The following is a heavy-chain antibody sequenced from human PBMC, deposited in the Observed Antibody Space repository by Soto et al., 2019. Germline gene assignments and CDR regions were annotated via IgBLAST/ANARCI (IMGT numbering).Heavy chain of an antibody. D-gene: IGHD6-19*01. V-gene: IGHV3-33*01. CDR3: ARARGAAVAGYFDY. Sequence: QVQLVESGGGVVQPGRSLRLSCAASGFPFSSYGMHWVRQAPGKGLEWVAVIWYDGSKKYYADSVKGRFTISRDNSKNILYLEMNSLRGEDTAVYYFARARGAAVAGYFDYLGQGTQVTVSS. J-gene: IGHJ4*02. CDR2: IWYDGSKK. CDR1: GFPFSSYG.